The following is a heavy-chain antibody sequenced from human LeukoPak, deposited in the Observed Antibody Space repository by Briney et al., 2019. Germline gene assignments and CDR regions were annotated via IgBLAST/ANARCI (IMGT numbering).Heavy chain of an antibody. Sequence: GGSLRLSCAASGFTFSSYAMSWVRQAPGKGLEWVSSISGSGANPYYADSVKGRFTISRDNSESTLYLQMNGPRAEDTATYYCAKVDSPIIAAAGTVKPFDYWGQGTLVTVSS. CDR3: AKVDSPIIAAAGTVKPFDY. V-gene: IGHV3-23*01. CDR2: ISGSGANP. J-gene: IGHJ4*02. CDR1: GFTFSSYA. D-gene: IGHD6-13*01.